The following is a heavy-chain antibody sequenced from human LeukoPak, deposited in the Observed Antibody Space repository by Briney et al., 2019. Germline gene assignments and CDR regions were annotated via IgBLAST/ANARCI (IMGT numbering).Heavy chain of an antibody. CDR3: ARHYDSGSYPLDY. Sequence: SETLSLTCTVSGASISTSYWSWIRQPPGKGLEWIGHIYHSGSTNYNPSLKSRVTMSVDTSKNQFSLKLSSVTAADTAVYYCARHYDSGSYPLDYWGQGALVTVSS. CDR2: IYHSGST. V-gene: IGHV4-59*08. D-gene: IGHD3-10*01. J-gene: IGHJ4*02. CDR1: GASISTSY.